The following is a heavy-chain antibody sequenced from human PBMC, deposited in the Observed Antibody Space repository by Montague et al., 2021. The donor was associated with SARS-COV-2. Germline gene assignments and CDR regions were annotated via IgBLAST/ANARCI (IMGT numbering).Heavy chain of an antibody. CDR2: ISYEGSKR. CDR1: GFTFNNHG. V-gene: IGHV3-33*03. J-gene: IGHJ4*02. D-gene: IGHD2-8*01. CDR3: AKSKVVFMLYVMRDHFDH. Sequence: SLRLSCAVAGFTFNNHGLHWVRQAPGKGLEWVAYISYEGSKRFYSYSXXGRFTISRDGSKNTLYLQMSSLRVEDTATYYCAKSKVVFMLYVMRDHFDHWGQGTLVTVSS.